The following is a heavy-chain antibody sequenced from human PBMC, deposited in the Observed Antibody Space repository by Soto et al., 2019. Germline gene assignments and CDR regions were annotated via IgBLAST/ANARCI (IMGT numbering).Heavy chain of an antibody. CDR1: GYTFTSYY. CDR3: ARDRQGWWELLNYYYGMDV. V-gene: IGHV1-46*03. CDR2: INPSGGST. Sequence: ASVKVSCKASGYTFTSYYMHWVRQAPGQGLEWMGIINPSGGSTSYAQKFQGRVTMTRDTSASTVYMELSSLRSEDTAVYYCARDRQGWWELLNYYYGMDVWGQGTTVTVSS. D-gene: IGHD1-26*01. J-gene: IGHJ6*02.